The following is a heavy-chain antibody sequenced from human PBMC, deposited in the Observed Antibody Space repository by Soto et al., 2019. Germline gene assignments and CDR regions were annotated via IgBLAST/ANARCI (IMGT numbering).Heavy chain of an antibody. J-gene: IGHJ4*02. CDR1: GFAFIDHY. D-gene: IGHD4-4*01. CDR3: VRAGILTTPDY. Sequence: EVQLVESGGGLVQPGGSLRLTCAASGFAFIDHYMDWVRQAPGKGLAWVARVRNKANSYTTEYVASVRGRFTVSRDDSKSSLYLQLNSLKTDDTAVYFCVRAGILTTPDYWGQGTLVTVSS. V-gene: IGHV3-72*01. CDR2: VRNKANSYTT.